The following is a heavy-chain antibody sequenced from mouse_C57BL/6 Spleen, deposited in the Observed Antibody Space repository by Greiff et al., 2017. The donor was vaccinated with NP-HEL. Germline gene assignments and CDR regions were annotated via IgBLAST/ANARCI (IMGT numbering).Heavy chain of an antibody. CDR1: GFTFSDYY. D-gene: IGHD1-1*01. CDR2: INYDGSST. J-gene: IGHJ4*01. CDR3: AIEITTVVAGNAMDY. V-gene: IGHV5-16*01. Sequence: EVQRVESEGGLVQPGSSMKLSCTASGFTFSDYYMAWVRQVPEKGLEWVANINYDGSSTYYLASLKSRFIISRDNAKNILYQQMSSLKSEDTTTYYCAIEITTVVAGNAMDYWGQGTSVTVSS.